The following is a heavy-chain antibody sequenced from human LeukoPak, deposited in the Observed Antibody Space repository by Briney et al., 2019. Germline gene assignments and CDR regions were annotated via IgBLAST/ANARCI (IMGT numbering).Heavy chain of an antibody. V-gene: IGHV3-11*01. CDR1: GFTFSDYY. CDR3: AKEGQNIVVVPADSPYFDY. D-gene: IGHD2-2*01. J-gene: IGHJ4*02. CDR2: ISSSGSTI. Sequence: GGSLRLSCAASGFTFSDYYMSWIRQAPGKGREWVSYISSSGSTIYYADSVKGRFTISRDNAKNSLYLQMNSLRAEETAVYYCAKEGQNIVVVPADSPYFDYWGQRTLVTVSS.